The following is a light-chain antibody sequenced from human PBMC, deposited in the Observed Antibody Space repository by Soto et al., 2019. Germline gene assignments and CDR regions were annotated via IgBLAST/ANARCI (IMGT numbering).Light chain of an antibody. J-gene: IGKJ1*01. V-gene: IGKV3-20*01. CDR1: QTVSITY. CDR2: GAS. CDR3: QQFNKWPRT. Sequence: VLTQSPGTLSLSPGESATLSCRASQTVSITYLTWYQQKPGQAPRLLIFGASKRATGIPDRFSGSGSGRDFTLTISGLEPEDFAIYYCQQFNKWPRTFGQGTKVDIK.